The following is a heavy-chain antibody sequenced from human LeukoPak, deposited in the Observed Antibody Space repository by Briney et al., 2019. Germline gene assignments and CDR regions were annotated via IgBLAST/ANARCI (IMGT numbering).Heavy chain of an antibody. CDR3: ARDFYYYDSSGYQDY. V-gene: IGHV1-46*01. CDR2: INPSGGST. J-gene: IGHJ4*02. Sequence: ASVKVSCKASGYTFTSYYMHWVRQAPGQGLEWMGIINPSGGSTSYAQKFQGRVTMTRDTSTSTVYMELSSLRSEDTAVYYCARDFYYYDSSGYQDYWGQGTLVTVSS. D-gene: IGHD3-22*01. CDR1: GYTFTSYY.